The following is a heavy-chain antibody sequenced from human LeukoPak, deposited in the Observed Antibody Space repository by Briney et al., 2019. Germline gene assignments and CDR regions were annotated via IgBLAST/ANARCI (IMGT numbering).Heavy chain of an antibody. CDR1: GFTFSSYW. D-gene: IGHD4-17*01. CDR3: ARESTEYYFDY. J-gene: IGHJ4*02. V-gene: IGHV3-74*01. Sequence: GGSLRPSCAASGFTFSSYWMHWVRQAPGKGLVWVSRINSDGSSTSYADSVKGQFTISRDNAKNTLYLQMNNLRAEDTAVYYCARESTEYYFDYWGQGTLVTVSS. CDR2: INSDGSST.